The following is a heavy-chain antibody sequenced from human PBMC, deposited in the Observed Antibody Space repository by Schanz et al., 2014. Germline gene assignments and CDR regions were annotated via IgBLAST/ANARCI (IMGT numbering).Heavy chain of an antibody. CDR3: AKGMGYCSGGTCYDYYYYGLDV. D-gene: IGHD2-15*01. Sequence: GQLLESGGGLIQPGGSLRLSCAAYGFTLSSYAMHWVRQAPGKGLEWVAVISYDGRNKYYADSVKGRFTISRDNSENTLYLQMNSLSADDTAVFYCAKGMGYCSGGTCYDYYYYGLDVWGQGTTVTVSS. V-gene: IGHV3-30-3*01. CDR2: ISYDGRNK. J-gene: IGHJ6*02. CDR1: GFTLSSYA.